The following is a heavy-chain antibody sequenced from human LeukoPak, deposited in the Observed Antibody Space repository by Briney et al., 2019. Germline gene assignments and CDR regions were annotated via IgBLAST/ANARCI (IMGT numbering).Heavy chain of an antibody. D-gene: IGHD3-9*01. CDR1: GGSISSYY. J-gene: IGHJ6*03. CDR2: IYTSGST. CDR3: ARDSILTGYYRYYYYYYMDV. Sequence: PSETLSLTCTVSGGSISSYYWSWIRQPAGKGLEWIGRIYTSGSTNYNPSLKSRVTMSVDTSKNQFSLKLSSVTAADTAVYYCARDSILTGYYRYYYYYYMDVRGKGTTVTVSS. V-gene: IGHV4-4*07.